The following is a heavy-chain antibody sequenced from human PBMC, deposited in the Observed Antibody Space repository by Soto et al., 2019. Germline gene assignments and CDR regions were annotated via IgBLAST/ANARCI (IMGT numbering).Heavy chain of an antibody. Sequence: EVQLVESGGGLVQPGGSLRLSCAASGFTFSSYWMSWVRQAPGKGLEWVANIKQDGSEKYYVDSVKGRFTISRDNAKNSLYLQMNSLRAEDTAVYYCARVIAAGGNYYYYMDVWGKGTTVTVSS. D-gene: IGHD6-13*01. CDR1: GFTFSSYW. V-gene: IGHV3-7*01. CDR2: IKQDGSEK. J-gene: IGHJ6*03. CDR3: ARVIAAGGNYYYYMDV.